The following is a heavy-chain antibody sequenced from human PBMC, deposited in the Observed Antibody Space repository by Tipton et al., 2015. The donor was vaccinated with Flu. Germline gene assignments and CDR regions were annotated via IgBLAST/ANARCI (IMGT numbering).Heavy chain of an antibody. D-gene: IGHD3-16*01. V-gene: IGHV4-59*01. J-gene: IGHJ3*02. Sequence: LRLSCTVSGDSISSYYWSWIRQPPGKGLEWIGYLFHNGSFNYNPSLKSRVTISVETSKNQFSLKLSSVTAADTAVYYCARDADVFDAFDIWGQGTMVTVSS. CDR3: ARDADVFDAFDI. CDR2: LFHNGSF. CDR1: GDSISSYY.